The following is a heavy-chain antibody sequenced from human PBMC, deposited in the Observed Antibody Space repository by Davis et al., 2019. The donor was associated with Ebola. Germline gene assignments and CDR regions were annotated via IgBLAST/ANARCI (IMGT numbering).Heavy chain of an antibody. J-gene: IGHJ5*02. V-gene: IGHV3-48*04. CDR1: GFNLNTYS. CDR2: ISRDGSVI. D-gene: IGHD3-9*01. CDR3: ARFFDWLSGFDP. Sequence: GGSLRLSCVASGFNLNTYSFNWVRQAPGKGLEWVSHISRDGSVIHYADSVRGRFTISRDNAKTSLYLQMNSLRAEDTAVYYCARFFDWLSGFDPWGQGTLVTVSS.